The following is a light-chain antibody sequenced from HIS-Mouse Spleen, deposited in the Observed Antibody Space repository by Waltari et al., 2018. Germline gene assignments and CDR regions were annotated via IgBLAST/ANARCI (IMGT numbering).Light chain of an antibody. V-gene: IGLV2-23*03. CDR2: EGS. J-gene: IGLJ2*01. Sequence: QSALTQPASVSGSPGQSITIPCTGTSSDVGSYNLFSWYQQHPAQAPKLMIYEGSKRPSGVSNRFSGSKSGNTASLTISGLQAEDEADYYCCSYAGSSTFEVFGGGTKLTVL. CDR1: SSDVGSYNL. CDR3: CSYAGSSTFEV.